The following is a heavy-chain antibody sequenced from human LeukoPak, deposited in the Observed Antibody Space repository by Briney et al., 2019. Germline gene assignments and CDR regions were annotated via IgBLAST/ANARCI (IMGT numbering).Heavy chain of an antibody. V-gene: IGHV1-2*02. Sequence: ASVKVSCKASGYTFTDNWMHWVRQAPGQGLEWIGLINTNRGATSNAQSFQGRVTMTRDTSISTAYMELGRLRLDDTAVYYCARGDGTSWHGYWGQGTLVIVSS. CDR2: INTNRGAT. D-gene: IGHD6-13*01. J-gene: IGHJ4*02. CDR3: ARGDGTSWHGY. CDR1: GYTFTDNW.